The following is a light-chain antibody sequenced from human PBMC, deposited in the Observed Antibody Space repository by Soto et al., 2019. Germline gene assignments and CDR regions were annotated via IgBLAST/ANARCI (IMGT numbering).Light chain of an antibody. CDR3: PQYGSSPWT. CDR1: QSVSSSY. J-gene: IGKJ1*01. V-gene: IGKV3-20*01. Sequence: EIVLTQSPGTLSLSPGERATLSCRASQSVSSSYLAWYQQQPGQAPRLLIDGVSSRATGIPARVSGSGSGPDFTVTIGRLEPEDFAVYYWPQYGSSPWTFGQRTKVVIK. CDR2: GVS.